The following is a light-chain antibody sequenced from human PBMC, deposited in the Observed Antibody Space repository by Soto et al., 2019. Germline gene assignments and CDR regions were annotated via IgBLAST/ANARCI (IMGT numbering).Light chain of an antibody. CDR3: CSYAGSYSYV. CDR2: DVS. CDR1: SSDVGGYNY. J-gene: IGLJ1*01. V-gene: IGLV2-11*01. Sequence: QSALTQPRSVSGSPGQSVTISCTGTSSDVGGYNYVSWYQEQPGKAPKLMIYDVSKRPSGVPDRFSGSKSGNTASLTISGLQAEDEADDYCCSYAGSYSYVFGTGTKLTVL.